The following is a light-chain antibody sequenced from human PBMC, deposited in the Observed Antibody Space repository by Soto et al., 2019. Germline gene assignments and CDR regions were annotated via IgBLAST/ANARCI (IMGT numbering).Light chain of an antibody. CDR3: QQYGGSPLVT. V-gene: IGKV3-20*01. CDR2: GAS. CDR1: QSVSSVS. Sequence: ETVLTQSPGTLSLSPGERATLSCRASQSVSSVSLAWYQQKPGQAPRLLVYGASTRATGIPDRFSGSGSGTDFTLTISRLEPEDFAVYYCQQYGGSPLVTFGQGIKLEIK. J-gene: IGKJ2*01.